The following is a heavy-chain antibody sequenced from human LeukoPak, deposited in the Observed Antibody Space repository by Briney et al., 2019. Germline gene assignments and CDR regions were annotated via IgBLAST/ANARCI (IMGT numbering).Heavy chain of an antibody. D-gene: IGHD3-10*01. CDR3: ARERGLLWFGELGGPLAY. CDR1: GYTFTSYY. CDR2: INPSGGST. Sequence: ASVKVSCKASGYTFTSYYMHWVRQAPGQGLEWMGIINPSGGSTSYAQKFQGRVTMTRDMSTSTVYMELSSLRSEDTAVYYCARERGLLWFGELGGPLAYWGQGALVTVSS. V-gene: IGHV1-46*01. J-gene: IGHJ4*02.